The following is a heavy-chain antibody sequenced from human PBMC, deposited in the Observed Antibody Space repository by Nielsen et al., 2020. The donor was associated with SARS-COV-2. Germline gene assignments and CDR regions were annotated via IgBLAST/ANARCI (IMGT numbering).Heavy chain of an antibody. V-gene: IGHV1-3*01. Sequence: WVRQAPGQRLEWMGWINAGNGNTKYLQKFQGRVTITRDTSASTAYMELSSLRSEDTAVYYCARETSTRYCSSTSCYYYYGMDVWGQGTTVTVSS. CDR3: ARETSTRYCSSTSCYYYYGMDV. D-gene: IGHD2-2*01. J-gene: IGHJ6*02. CDR2: INAGNGNT.